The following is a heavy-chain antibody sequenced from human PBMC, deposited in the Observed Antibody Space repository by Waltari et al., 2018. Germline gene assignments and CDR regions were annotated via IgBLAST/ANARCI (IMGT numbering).Heavy chain of an antibody. CDR2: VDPEDGET. CDR1: GYTFTDYY. D-gene: IGHD3-10*01. V-gene: IGHV1-69-2*01. CDR3: ATPSMVRGPVPDY. J-gene: IGHJ4*02. Sequence: EVQLVQSGAEVKKPGATVKISCKASGYTFTDYYMPWVKQAPGKGLEWMGRVDPEDGETIYAEKFQGRVTITADTSTDTAYMELSSLRSEDTAVYYCATPSMVRGPVPDYWGQGTLVTVSS.